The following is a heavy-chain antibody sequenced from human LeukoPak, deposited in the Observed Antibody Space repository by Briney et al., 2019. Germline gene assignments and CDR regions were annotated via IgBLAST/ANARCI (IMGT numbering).Heavy chain of an antibody. CDR2: ISYSGST. Sequence: PSETLSLTCTVSGGSISTTNYYWGWIRQPPGKGLEWIGSISYSGSTYYNPSLKSRVTTSVDTSKNQFSLKLSSVTAADTAVYYCARVLRTYYDILSSFDYWGQGTLVTVSS. CDR1: GGSISTTNYY. J-gene: IGHJ4*02. V-gene: IGHV4-39*07. D-gene: IGHD3-9*01. CDR3: ARVLRTYYDILSSFDY.